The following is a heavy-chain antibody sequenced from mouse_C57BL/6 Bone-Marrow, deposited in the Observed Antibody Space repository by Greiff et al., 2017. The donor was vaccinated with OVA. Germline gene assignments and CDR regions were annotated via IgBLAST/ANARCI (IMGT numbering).Heavy chain of an antibody. V-gene: IGHV14-4*01. J-gene: IGHJ2*01. D-gene: IGHD4-1*01. CDR3: TTELGRCDY. CDR2: IDPENGHP. CDR1: GFHIKDDY. Sequence: VQLQQSGAELVRPGASVKLSCTASGFHIKDDYMHWVKQRPEQGLEWIGWIDPENGHPDSAPKFQGKATITADTSSNTAYLQRSSLTSEDTAVYYCTTELGRCDYWGQGTTLTVSS.